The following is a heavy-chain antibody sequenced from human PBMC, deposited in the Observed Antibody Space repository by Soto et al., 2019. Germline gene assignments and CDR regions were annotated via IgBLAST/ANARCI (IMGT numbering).Heavy chain of an antibody. J-gene: IGHJ4*02. CDR3: ARHVYSSGWFDY. Sequence: GESLKISCKGSGYSFTSYWISWVPQMPGKGLEWMGRIDPSDSYTNYSPSFQGHVTISADKSISTAYLQWSSLKASDTAVYYCARHVYSSGWFDYWGQGTLVTVSS. CDR2: IDPSDSYT. V-gene: IGHV5-10-1*01. CDR1: GYSFTSYW. D-gene: IGHD6-19*01.